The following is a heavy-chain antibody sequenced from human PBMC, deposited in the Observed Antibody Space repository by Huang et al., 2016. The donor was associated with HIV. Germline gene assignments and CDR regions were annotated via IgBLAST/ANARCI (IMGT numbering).Heavy chain of an antibody. J-gene: IGHJ3*02. V-gene: IGHV2-26*01. CDR3: ARLRFGELVGAFDI. Sequence: QVTLKESGPVLVKPTETLTLTCTVSGFSLSNARMGVSWIRQPPGKALEWLAHIFSNDEKYDSTALKSRLTIPKDTSKSQLVLTMTNMDPVDTATYYCARLRFGELVGAFDIWGQGTMVTVSS. D-gene: IGHD3-10*01. CDR1: GFSLSNARMG. CDR2: IFSNDEK.